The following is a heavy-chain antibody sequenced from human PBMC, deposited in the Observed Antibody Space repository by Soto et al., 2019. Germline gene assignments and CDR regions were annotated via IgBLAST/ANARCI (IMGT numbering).Heavy chain of an antibody. D-gene: IGHD5-12*01. V-gene: IGHV5-51*01. CDR2: IYPGDSDT. CDR1: GYSFVIYC. Sequence: GESLKISCKGSGYSFVIYCIGWVLQMPWKGLEWMGIIYPGDSDTRYSPSFQGQVTISADKSITTVYLQWSSLKASDTAMYYCARTDGYEIEYWGQGTLVTVSS. J-gene: IGHJ4*02. CDR3: ARTDGYEIEY.